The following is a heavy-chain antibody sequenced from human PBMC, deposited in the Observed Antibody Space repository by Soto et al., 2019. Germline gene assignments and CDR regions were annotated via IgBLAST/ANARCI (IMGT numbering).Heavy chain of an antibody. CDR3: ARDRGVRAV. D-gene: IGHD2-8*01. Sequence: QVQLVQSGAEVKKPGASVKVSCKASGYTFTSYYMHWVRQAPGQGLEWMGWINPDRGVTYYPHKFEARATMTRDTSISPTYMELSRLTSDNTALYYCARDRGVRAVSGQGTTVIVSS. CDR2: INPDRGVT. J-gene: IGHJ6*01. V-gene: IGHV1-2*02. CDR1: GYTFTSYY.